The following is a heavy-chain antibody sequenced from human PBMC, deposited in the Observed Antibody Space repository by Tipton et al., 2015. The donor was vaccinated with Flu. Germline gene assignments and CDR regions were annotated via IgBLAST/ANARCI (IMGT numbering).Heavy chain of an antibody. Sequence: TLSLTCAVSGDSISSDYHWGWVRQFPGKGLEWIGTVSRSVSTIYNPSLSSRVTISADASKKQFSLQLTSVTAADTAVYYCARDPSLGMPDYFDFWGQGTLVTATS. J-gene: IGHJ4*02. CDR1: GDSISSDYH. D-gene: IGHD2-2*01. CDR2: VSRSVST. CDR3: ARDPSLGMPDYFDF. V-gene: IGHV4-38-2*02.